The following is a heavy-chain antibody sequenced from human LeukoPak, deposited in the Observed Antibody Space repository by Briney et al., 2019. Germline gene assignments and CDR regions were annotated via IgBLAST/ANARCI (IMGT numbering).Heavy chain of an antibody. CDR1: GYTFTSYG. Sequence: GASVKVSCKASGYTFTSYGISWVRQAPGQGLEWMGWISAYNGNTNYAQKLQGRVTMTTDTSTSTAYMELRSLRSDDTAVYYCARDWYYDFWSEPLDYWGQGTLVTVSS. CDR3: ARDWYYDFWSEPLDY. V-gene: IGHV1-18*01. J-gene: IGHJ4*02. D-gene: IGHD3-3*01. CDR2: ISAYNGNT.